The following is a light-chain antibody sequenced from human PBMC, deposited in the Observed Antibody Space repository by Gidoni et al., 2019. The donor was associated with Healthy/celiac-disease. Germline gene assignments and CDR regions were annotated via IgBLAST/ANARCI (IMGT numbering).Light chain of an antibody. Sequence: ELVMTQPPAPLSVSPGERATLSCRASQSFSSNLAWYQQKPGKAPRLLSYGASTRATGLPARFSGSGSGTEFTLTISSLQSEDFAVYYCHQYNNWPRTFGQGTKVEIK. CDR3: HQYNNWPRT. J-gene: IGKJ1*01. V-gene: IGKV3-15*01. CDR1: QSFSSN. CDR2: GAS.